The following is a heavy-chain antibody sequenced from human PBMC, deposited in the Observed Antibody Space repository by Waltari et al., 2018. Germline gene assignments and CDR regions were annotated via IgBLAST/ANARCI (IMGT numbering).Heavy chain of an antibody. D-gene: IGHD2-15*01. J-gene: IGHJ6*02. Sequence: QVQLQQWGAGLLKPSETLSLTCAVYGGSFRGYYWRWIRQPPGKGLEGIGKINHSGSTNYNPSLKSRVTISVDTSKNQFSLKLSSVTAADTAVYYCARATVVVVVAATYYYYGMDVWGQGTTVTVSS. CDR2: INHSGST. V-gene: IGHV4-34*01. CDR1: GGSFRGYY. CDR3: ARATVVVVVAATYYYYGMDV.